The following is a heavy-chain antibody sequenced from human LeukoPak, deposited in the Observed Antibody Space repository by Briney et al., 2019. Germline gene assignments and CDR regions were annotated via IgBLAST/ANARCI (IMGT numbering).Heavy chain of an antibody. CDR3: ARALTDSSGWYHFDY. CDR1: GFTVSSNY. V-gene: IGHV3-66*02. CDR2: LYSGGST. J-gene: IGHJ4*02. Sequence: GGSLRLSCTASGFTVSSNYMSWVRQAPGRGLEWVSVLYSGGSTSYADSVKGRFTISRDNSKNTLFLQMNSLRVEDTAVYYCARALTDSSGWYHFDYWGQGTLVTASS. D-gene: IGHD6-19*01.